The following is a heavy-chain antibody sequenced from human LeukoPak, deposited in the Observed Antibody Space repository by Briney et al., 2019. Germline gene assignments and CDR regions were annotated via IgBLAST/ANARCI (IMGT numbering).Heavy chain of an antibody. D-gene: IGHD3-10*01. CDR2: IKQDGSEK. Sequence: GGSLRLSCAASGFTFSSYWMSWVRQAPGKGLEWVANIKQDGSEKYYVDSVKGRFTISRDNAKNSLYLQMNSLRAEDTAVYYCAKKVTVRGVTHAHYFDYWGQGTLVTVSS. CDR1: GFTFSSYW. J-gene: IGHJ4*02. V-gene: IGHV3-7*01. CDR3: AKKVTVRGVTHAHYFDY.